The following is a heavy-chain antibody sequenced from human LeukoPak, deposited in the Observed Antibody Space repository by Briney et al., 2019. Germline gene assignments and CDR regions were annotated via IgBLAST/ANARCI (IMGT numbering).Heavy chain of an antibody. CDR3: ARFRYGDYVDY. J-gene: IGHJ4*02. Sequence: ASVKVSCKASGYTFTGYYMHWVRQAPGQGLEWMGRINPNSGGTNYAQKFQGRVTMTRDTSISTAHMELSRLRSDDTAVYYCARFRYGDYVDYWGQGTLVTVSS. CDR1: GYTFTGYY. V-gene: IGHV1-2*06. CDR2: INPNSGGT. D-gene: IGHD4-17*01.